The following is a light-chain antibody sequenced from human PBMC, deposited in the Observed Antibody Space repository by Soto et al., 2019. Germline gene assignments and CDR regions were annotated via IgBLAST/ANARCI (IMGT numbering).Light chain of an antibody. CDR1: SSNIGSNT. J-gene: IGLJ3*02. Sequence: QSVVTQPPSASGTPGQRVTISCSGSSSNIGSNTVNWYQQVPGTAPKLLIYANNKRPSGVSDRFSGSKSGTSASLAISGLQSEDEADYYCASWDDRLNGWVFGGGTKLTVL. V-gene: IGLV1-44*01. CDR2: ANN. CDR3: ASWDDRLNGWV.